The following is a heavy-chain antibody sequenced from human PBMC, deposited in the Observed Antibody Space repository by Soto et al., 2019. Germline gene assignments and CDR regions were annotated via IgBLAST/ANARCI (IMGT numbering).Heavy chain of an antibody. Sequence: HPGGSLRLSCAASGFTFSSYGMHWVRQAPGKGLEWVAVIWYDGSNKYYADSVKGRFTISRDNSKNTLYLQMNSLRAEDTAVYYCARDRRGSYYIGEYYFDYWGQGTLVTVSS. CDR3: ARDRRGSYYIGEYYFDY. CDR2: IWYDGSNK. CDR1: GFTFSSYG. V-gene: IGHV3-33*01. D-gene: IGHD1-26*01. J-gene: IGHJ4*02.